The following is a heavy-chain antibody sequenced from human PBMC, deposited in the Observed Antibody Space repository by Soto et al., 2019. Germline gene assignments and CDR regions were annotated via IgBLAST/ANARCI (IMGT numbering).Heavy chain of an antibody. CDR2: ISYDGSNK. V-gene: IGHV3-30*04. Sequence: GGSLRLSCAASGFTFSSYAMHWVRQAPGKGLEWVAVISYDGSNKYYADSVKGRFTISRDNSKNTLYLQMNSLGAEDTAVYYCASPYSSRGSFDYWGQGTLVTVSS. D-gene: IGHD6-13*01. CDR3: ASPYSSRGSFDY. CDR1: GFTFSSYA. J-gene: IGHJ4*02.